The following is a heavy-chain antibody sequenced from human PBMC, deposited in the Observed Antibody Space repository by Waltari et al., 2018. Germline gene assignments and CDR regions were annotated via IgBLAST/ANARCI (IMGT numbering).Heavy chain of an antibody. CDR3: ARAASTYCSTTSCPGDY. CDR2: INPSDDTK. D-gene: IGHD2-2*01. V-gene: IGHV1-46*01. Sequence: QVQLVQSGAEVKEPGASVKVSCKASGYTFTRHYMHWVRQAPGQGLEWMGIINPSDDTKAYTQKFQGRVTMTRDTSTNTFYMGLSSLRSEDTAVYYCARAASTYCSTTSCPGDYWGQGTLVTVSS. CDR1: GYTFTRHY. J-gene: IGHJ4*02.